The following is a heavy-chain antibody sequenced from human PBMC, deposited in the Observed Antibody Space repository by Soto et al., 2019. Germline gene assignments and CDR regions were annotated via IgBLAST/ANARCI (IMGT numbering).Heavy chain of an antibody. CDR1: GFTFSTYW. J-gene: IGHJ4*02. CDR3: SRSLNS. CDR2: INQDGSEK. Sequence: LRLSCAASGFTFSTYWMDWVRQTPGKGLEWVANINQDGSEKNYVDSVKGRFTIYRDNAKNSLYLQMSSLTAEDSALYYCSRSLNSWGQGTLVTVSS. V-gene: IGHV3-7*01.